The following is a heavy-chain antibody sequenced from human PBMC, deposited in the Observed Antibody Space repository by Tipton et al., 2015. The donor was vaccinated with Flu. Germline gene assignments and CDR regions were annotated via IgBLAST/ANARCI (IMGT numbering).Heavy chain of an antibody. V-gene: IGHV1-8*01. Sequence: QLVQSGAEVKKPGASVKVSCKASGYTFTSYDINWVRQATGQGLEWMGWMNPNSGNTGYAQKFQGRVTMTRNTSISTAYMELSSLRSEDTAVYYCAGRWGYCSSTSCYRGGVKGFDPWGQGTLVTVSS. J-gene: IGHJ5*02. D-gene: IGHD2-2*02. CDR3: AGRWGYCSSTSCYRGGVKGFDP. CDR1: GYTFTSYD. CDR2: MNPNSGNT.